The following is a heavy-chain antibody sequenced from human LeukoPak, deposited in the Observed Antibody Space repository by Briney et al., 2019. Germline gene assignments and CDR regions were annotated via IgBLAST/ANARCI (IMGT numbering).Heavy chain of an antibody. CDR2: INHSGST. J-gene: IGHJ4*02. CDR1: GGSFSGYY. D-gene: IGHD4-17*01. V-gene: IGHV4-34*01. Sequence: SETLSLTCAVYGGSFSGYYWSWIRQPPGKGLEWIGEINHSGSTNYNPSLKSRVTISVDTSKNQFSLKLSSVTAADTAVYYCARGLGTTVTTPRFDYWGQGTLVTVSS. CDR3: ARGLGTTVTTPRFDY.